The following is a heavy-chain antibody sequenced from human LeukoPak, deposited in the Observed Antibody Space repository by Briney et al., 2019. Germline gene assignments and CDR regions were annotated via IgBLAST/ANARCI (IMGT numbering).Heavy chain of an antibody. J-gene: IGHJ4*02. CDR2: IKQDGSEK. CDR3: VRGDPGDF. CDR1: GFIFSDYW. Sequence: GGSLRLSCTVSGFIFSDYWTSWVRQAPGKGLEWVAKIKQDGSEKYYVDSVKGRFTISRDNAKKSLYLQMNSLRVEDTAVYYCVRGDPGDFWGQGTLVTVSS. V-gene: IGHV3-7*03. D-gene: IGHD2-21*02.